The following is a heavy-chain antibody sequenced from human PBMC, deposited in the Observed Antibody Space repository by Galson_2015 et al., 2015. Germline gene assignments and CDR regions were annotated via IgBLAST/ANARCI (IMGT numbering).Heavy chain of an antibody. V-gene: IGHV3-74*01. CDR1: GFTFSSYW. D-gene: IGHD6-25*01. CDR2: IKSDGTTT. CDR3: ASPIAAAQGTDY. Sequence: SLRLSCAASGFTFSSYWMHWVRHAPGKGLVWVSRIKSDGTTTSYADSVKGRFTISRDNTKNTLYLQMNSLSAEDTAVYYCASPIAAAQGTDYWGQGTLVTVSS. J-gene: IGHJ4*02.